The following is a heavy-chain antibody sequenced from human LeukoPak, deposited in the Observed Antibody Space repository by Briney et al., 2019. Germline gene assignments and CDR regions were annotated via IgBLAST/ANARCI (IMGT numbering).Heavy chain of an antibody. V-gene: IGHV3-49*04. D-gene: IGHD3-3*01. CDR2: IRSKAYSGTT. CDR3: TRERYGSAYYGH. CDR1: GFTFGDYA. J-gene: IGHJ4*02. Sequence: GGSLRLSCTASGFTFGDYAMSWVRQAPGKGLEWVGFIRSKAYSGTTEYAASVKGRFTISRDDSKSIAYLQTNSLKPEDTAIYYCTRERYGSAYYGHWGQGTLVTVSS.